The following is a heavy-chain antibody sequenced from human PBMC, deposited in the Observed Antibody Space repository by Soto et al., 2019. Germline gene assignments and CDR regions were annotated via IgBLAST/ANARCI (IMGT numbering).Heavy chain of an antibody. D-gene: IGHD4-17*01. J-gene: IGHJ4*02. CDR2: IYYSGST. CDR1: GGSISSYY. V-gene: IGHV4-59*01. CDR3: GRRKESSYGDYYFDY. Sequence: SETLSLTCTVSGGSISSYYWSWIRQPPGKGLEWIGYIYYSGSTNYNPSLKSRVTISVDTSKNQFSLKLSSVTAADTAVYYCGRRKESSYGDYYFDYWGQGTLVTVSS.